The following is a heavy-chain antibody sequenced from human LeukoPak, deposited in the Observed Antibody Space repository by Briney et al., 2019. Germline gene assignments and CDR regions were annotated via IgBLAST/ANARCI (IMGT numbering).Heavy chain of an antibody. CDR2: IYYSGST. CDR3: ARDVGDHYYDSSGYYYGYYYYYMDV. V-gene: IGHV4-59*11. CDR1: GGSISSLY. J-gene: IGHJ6*03. D-gene: IGHD3-22*01. Sequence: PSETLSLTCTVSGGSISSLYWSWIRQPPGKGLEWIGYIYYSGSTNYNPSLKSRVTISVDTSKNQFSLKLSSVTAADTAVYYCARDVGDHYYDSSGYYYGYYYYYMDVWGKGTTVTVSS.